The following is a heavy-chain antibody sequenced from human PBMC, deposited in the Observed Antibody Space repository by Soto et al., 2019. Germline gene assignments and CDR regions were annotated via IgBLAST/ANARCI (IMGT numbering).Heavy chain of an antibody. CDR1: GGSISSGGYY. V-gene: IGHV4-31*03. CDR3: ARHGPIAAAGSVFDY. D-gene: IGHD6-13*01. CDR2: IYYSGST. J-gene: IGHJ4*02. Sequence: SETLSLTCTVSGGSISSGGYYWSWIRQHPGKGLEWIGYIYYSGSTYYNPSLKSRVTISVDTSKNQFSLKLSSVTAADTAVYYCARHGPIAAAGSVFDYWGQGTLVTVSS.